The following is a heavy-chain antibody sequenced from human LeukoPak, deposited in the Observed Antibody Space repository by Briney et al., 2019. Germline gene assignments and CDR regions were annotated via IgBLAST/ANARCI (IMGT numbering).Heavy chain of an antibody. CDR1: GFTVSSNY. CDR3: AREKLPASAYFDY. V-gene: IGHV3-53*01. Sequence: PGGTLRLSCAASGFTVSSNYMSWVRQAPGKGLEWVSVIYSGGSTYYADSVKGRFTISRDNSKNTLYLQMNSLRAEDTAVNYCAREKLPASAYFDYWGQGTLVTVSS. CDR2: IYSGGST. J-gene: IGHJ4*02.